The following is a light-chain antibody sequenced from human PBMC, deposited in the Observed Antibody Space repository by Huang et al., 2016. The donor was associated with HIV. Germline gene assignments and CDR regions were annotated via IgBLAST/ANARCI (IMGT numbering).Light chain of an antibody. CDR1: RSILYNSNNKNY. V-gene: IGKV4-1*01. CDR3: QQYYTTPGT. J-gene: IGKJ3*01. Sequence: DIVLTQSPDSLAVSLGERATINCSSSRSILYNSNNKNYLAWHQQKPGQSPKLRIYWASTRESGFPDRFNGSGSETDFTLTISSLQAEDVAVYFCQQYYTTPGTFGPGTTVHIK. CDR2: WAS.